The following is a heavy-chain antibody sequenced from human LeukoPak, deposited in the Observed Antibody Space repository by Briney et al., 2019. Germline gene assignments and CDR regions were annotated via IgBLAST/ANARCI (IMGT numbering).Heavy chain of an antibody. J-gene: IGHJ4*02. CDR3: ARLRFSEWLPHPFDY. D-gene: IGHD3-3*01. V-gene: IGHV4-34*01. Sequence: SETLSLTCAVYGGSFSGYYWSWIRQPPGKGLEWIGEINHSGSTYYNPSLKSRVTISVDTSKNQFSLKLGSVTAADTAVYYCARLRFSEWLPHPFDYWGQGTLVTVSS. CDR2: INHSGST. CDR1: GGSFSGYY.